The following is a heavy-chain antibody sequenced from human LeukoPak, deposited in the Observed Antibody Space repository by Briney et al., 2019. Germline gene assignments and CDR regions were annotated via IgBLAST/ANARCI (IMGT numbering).Heavy chain of an antibody. CDR1: GFTFSSYA. CDR3: AKDYGGNSVPFDY. J-gene: IGHJ4*02. D-gene: IGHD4-23*01. V-gene: IGHV3-23*01. CDR2: ISGSGGST. Sequence: GGSLRLSCAASGFTFSSYAMSWVRQAPGKGLEWVSAISGSGGSTYYADSVKGRLTISRDNSKNTLYLQMNSLRAEDTAVYYCAKDYGGNSVPFDYWGQGTLVTVSS.